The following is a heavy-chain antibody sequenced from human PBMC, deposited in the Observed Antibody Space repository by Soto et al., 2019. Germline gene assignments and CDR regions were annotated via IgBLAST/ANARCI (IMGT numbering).Heavy chain of an antibody. CDR3: ARGYCSSTSCYTVSYYYYGMDV. D-gene: IGHD2-2*02. J-gene: IGHJ6*02. V-gene: IGHV1-18*04. CDR1: GYTFTSYG. CDR2: ISAYNGNT. Sequence: ASSKVPCKYSGYTFTSYGISWVRQDTGQGLEWMGWISAYNGNTNYAQKLQGRVTMTTDTSTSTAYMELRSLRSDDTAVYYCARGYCSSTSCYTVSYYYYGMDVWGQGTTVNV.